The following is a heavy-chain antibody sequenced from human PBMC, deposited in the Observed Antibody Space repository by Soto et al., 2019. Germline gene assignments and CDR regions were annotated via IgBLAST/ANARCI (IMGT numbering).Heavy chain of an antibody. CDR3: VRNGYYSLDV. J-gene: IGHJ6*02. CDR2: VYHSGAT. D-gene: IGHD3-22*01. Sequence: QVQLQESGPGLVRPSGTLSLTCAVSGDSIIGTGGWSWVRQSPGKGLDWIGEVYHSGATNYNPSLKSRVTISVDTSRNQFSLNLGSVTAADTAVYYCVRNGYYSLDVWGQGTTVTVSS. CDR1: GDSIIGTGG. V-gene: IGHV4-4*02.